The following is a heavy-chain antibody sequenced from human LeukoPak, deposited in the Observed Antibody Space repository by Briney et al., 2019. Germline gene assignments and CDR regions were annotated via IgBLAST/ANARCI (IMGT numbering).Heavy chain of an antibody. CDR3: ARGPHGRGHDSSGYYLDY. Sequence: GASVKVSCKASGYTFTSYDINWVRQATGQGLEWMGWMSPNSGNTGYAQKFQGRVTMTRNTSISTAYMELSSLRSEDTAVYYCARGPHGRGHDSSGYYLDYWGQGTLVTVSS. J-gene: IGHJ4*02. CDR1: GYTFTSYD. D-gene: IGHD3-22*01. V-gene: IGHV1-8*01. CDR2: MSPNSGNT.